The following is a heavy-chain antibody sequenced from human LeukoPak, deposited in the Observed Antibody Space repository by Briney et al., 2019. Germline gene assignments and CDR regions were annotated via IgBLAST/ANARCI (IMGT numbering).Heavy chain of an antibody. CDR1: RSSIRSSYY. Sequence: SETLSLTCPVSRSSIRSSYYGAWIRQPPGKGLEWIATISPSGSTHYKPTIKSRVTISAVTAPDQHSLWLNSGTVAETAVYYCARVNTVTATFDYWGQGTPVTVSS. CDR3: ARVNTVTATFDY. J-gene: IGHJ4*02. D-gene: IGHD6-25*01. V-gene: IGHV4-38-2*02. CDR2: ISPSGST.